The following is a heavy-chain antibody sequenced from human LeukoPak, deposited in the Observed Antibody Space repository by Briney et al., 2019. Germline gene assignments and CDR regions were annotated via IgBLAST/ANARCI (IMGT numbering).Heavy chain of an antibody. CDR3: AKTMSKSSGFP. J-gene: IGHJ5*02. V-gene: IGHV3-23*01. CDR1: GFTFSSYA. D-gene: IGHD6-19*01. Sequence: GGSLGLSCAASGFTFSSYAMSWVRQAPGKGLEWVSAISGSGGSTYYADSVKGRFTISRDNSKNTLYLQMNSLRAEDTAVYYCAKTMSKSSGFPWGQGTLVTVSS. CDR2: ISGSGGST.